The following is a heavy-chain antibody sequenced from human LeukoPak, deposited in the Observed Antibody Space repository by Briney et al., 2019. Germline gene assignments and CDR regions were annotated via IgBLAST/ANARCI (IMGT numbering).Heavy chain of an antibody. Sequence: GESLRISCKGSGYSFTSYWISWVRQMPGKGLEWMGIIYPGDSDTRYSPSFQGQVTISADKSISTAYLQWSSLKASDTAMYYCARRAIVGYCSSTSCSYYFDYWGQGTLVTVSS. V-gene: IGHV5-51*01. D-gene: IGHD2-2*01. CDR3: ARRAIVGYCSSTSCSYYFDY. J-gene: IGHJ4*02. CDR1: GYSFTSYW. CDR2: IYPGDSDT.